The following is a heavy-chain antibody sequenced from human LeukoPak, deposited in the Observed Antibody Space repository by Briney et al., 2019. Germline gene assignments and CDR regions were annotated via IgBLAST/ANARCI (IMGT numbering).Heavy chain of an antibody. CDR2: IYSGGST. Sequence: GGSLRLSCAASGFAVSSNYMSWGGQAPGRGLEWVSVIYSGGSTYYADSVKGRFTISRDNSKNTLYLQMNSLRAEDTAVYYCARAGGNFQLLYYYDYWGQGTLVTVSS. CDR1: GFAVSSNY. CDR3: ARAGGNFQLLYYYDY. J-gene: IGHJ4*02. V-gene: IGHV3-66*01. D-gene: IGHD2-21*02.